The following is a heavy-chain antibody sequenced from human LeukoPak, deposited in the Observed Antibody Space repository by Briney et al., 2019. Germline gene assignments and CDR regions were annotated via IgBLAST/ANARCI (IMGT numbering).Heavy chain of an antibody. CDR2: ISFDGSIK. D-gene: IGHD3-10*02. CDR1: GFTFYTIG. J-gene: IGHJ3*01. CDR3: AKDRNVGLDAIDV. Sequence: GKSLRLSCAASGFTFYTIGMHWVRQAPGKGLEWVAVISFDGSIKYYADSVKGRFTISRDNSKNTLFLQMNSLRPEDTAVYYCAKDRNVGLDAIDVWGRGTLVTVSS. V-gene: IGHV3-30*18.